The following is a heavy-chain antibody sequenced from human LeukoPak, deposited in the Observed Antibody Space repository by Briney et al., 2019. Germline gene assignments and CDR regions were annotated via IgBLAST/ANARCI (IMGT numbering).Heavy chain of an antibody. J-gene: IGHJ3*02. CDR1: GYTFTSYG. V-gene: IGHV1-18*01. D-gene: IGHD3-22*01. CDR3: ARVTYDSSGYYPDAFDI. CDR2: ISAYNVIT. Sequence: ASVKGSCKASGYTFTSYGINWVRQAPGQGLEWMGWISAYNVITNYAQKLQGRVTMTTDTSTSTAYMELRSLRSDDTAVYYCARVTYDSSGYYPDAFDIWGQGTMVTVSS.